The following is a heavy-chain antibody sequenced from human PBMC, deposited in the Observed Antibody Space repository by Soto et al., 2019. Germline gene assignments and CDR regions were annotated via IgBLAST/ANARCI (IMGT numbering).Heavy chain of an antibody. CDR3: AKNPGYYYDSTGYHFDY. Sequence: GGSLRLSCAASGFTFSNYWMNWVRQAPGKGLEWVANINEDGSEKYYVDSAKGRFTISRNNAKNSLYLQMSSLRAEDTAVYYCAKNPGYYYDSTGYHFDYWGQGTLVTVSS. D-gene: IGHD3-22*01. CDR1: GFTFSNYW. J-gene: IGHJ4*02. V-gene: IGHV3-7*01. CDR2: INEDGSEK.